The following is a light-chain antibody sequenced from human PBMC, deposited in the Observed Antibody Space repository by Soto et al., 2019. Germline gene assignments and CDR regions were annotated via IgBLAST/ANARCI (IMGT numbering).Light chain of an antibody. CDR1: QSISRW. CDR3: QQYNSSPIT. V-gene: IGKV1-5*01. CDR2: EAS. J-gene: IGKJ5*01. Sequence: THSRATVTTSEGDRNTITRRASQSISRWLTWYQQKPGKAPKLLIYEASSLESGVPSRFSGSGSGTEFTLTISGLQPDDFASYYCQQYNSSPITFGQGTRLEI.